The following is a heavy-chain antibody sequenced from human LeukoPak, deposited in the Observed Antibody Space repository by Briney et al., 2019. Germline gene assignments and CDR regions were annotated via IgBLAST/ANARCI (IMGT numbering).Heavy chain of an antibody. CDR2: IYPGDSDT. D-gene: IGHD6-19*01. Sequence: GASLKISSKGSGSLFTNYWIGGVRRMSGKGLEWMGIIYPGDSDTRYSPSFEGQVTISADKSSITAYLQWTSLKASDTAMYYCARTGYSSGWYGGFDIWGQGTLVTVSS. CDR3: ARTGYSSGWYGGFDI. J-gene: IGHJ3*02. V-gene: IGHV5-51*01. CDR1: GSLFTNYW.